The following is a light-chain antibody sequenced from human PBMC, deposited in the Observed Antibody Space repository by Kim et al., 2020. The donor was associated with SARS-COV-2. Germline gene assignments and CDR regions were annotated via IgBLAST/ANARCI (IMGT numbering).Light chain of an antibody. Sequence: DIQMTQSPSSLSASLGDRVTITCQASQDISNYLNWYQQKPGKAPKLLISDASNLEIGVPSRFSGSGSGTDFTFTIYSLQPEDIATYYCQQYDNLPLTFGGGTKVDIK. V-gene: IGKV1-33*01. CDR1: QDISNY. J-gene: IGKJ4*01. CDR2: DAS. CDR3: QQYDNLPLT.